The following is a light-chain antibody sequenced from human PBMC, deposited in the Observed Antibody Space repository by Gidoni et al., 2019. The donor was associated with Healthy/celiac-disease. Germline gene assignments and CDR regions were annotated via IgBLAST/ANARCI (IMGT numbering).Light chain of an antibody. CDR2: DAS. CDR1: QSVSSY. V-gene: IGKV3-11*01. Sequence: IVLTQSPATLSLSHGERATLSCRASQSVSSYLAWYQQKPGQAPGLLIYDASNRATGIPARFSGSGSGTDFTLTISSLEPEDFAVYYCQQRSNWPLLTFGGGTKVEIK. J-gene: IGKJ4*01. CDR3: QQRSNWPLLT.